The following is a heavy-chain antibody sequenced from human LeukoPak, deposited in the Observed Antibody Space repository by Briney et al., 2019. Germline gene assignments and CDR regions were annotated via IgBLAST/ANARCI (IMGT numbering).Heavy chain of an antibody. CDR3: ARDPYGFDY. Sequence: PSETLSLTCAVYGGSFSGYYWSWIRQPLGKGLEWIGEINHSGSTNYNPSLKSRVTISVDTSKNQFSLKLSSVTAADTAVYYCARDPYGFDYWGQGTLVTVSS. CDR1: GGSFSGYY. J-gene: IGHJ4*02. V-gene: IGHV4-34*01. CDR2: INHSGST. D-gene: IGHD3-10*01.